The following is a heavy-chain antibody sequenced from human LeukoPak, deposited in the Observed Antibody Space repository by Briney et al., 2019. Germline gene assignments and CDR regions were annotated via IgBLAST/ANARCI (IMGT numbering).Heavy chain of an antibody. CDR1: GGSISSGGYY. J-gene: IGHJ5*02. CDR3: ARDATPTVTTHNNWFDP. Sequence: SETLSLTCTVSGGSISSGGYYWSWIRQPAGKGLEWIGRIYPSGSTNYNPSLKSRVTMSVDTSKNQFSLKLSSVTAADTAVYYCARDATPTVTTHNNWFDPWGQGTLVTVSS. V-gene: IGHV4-61*02. CDR2: IYPSGST. D-gene: IGHD4-17*01.